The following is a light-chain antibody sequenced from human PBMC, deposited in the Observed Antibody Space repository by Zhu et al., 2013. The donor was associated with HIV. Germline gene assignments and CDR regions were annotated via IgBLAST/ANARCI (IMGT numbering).Light chain of an antibody. Sequence: EIVMTQSPATLSLSPGANATLSCRASQNVNDNLAWYQHKPGQAPRLLIYRASARATGVPARFRGSGSGTQFTLTLSSLEPEDVAVYFCQHRSEGPPYTFGPGTKLEIK. V-gene: IGKV3-15*01. CDR1: QNVNDN. CDR3: QHRSEGPPYT. J-gene: IGKJ2*01. CDR2: RAS.